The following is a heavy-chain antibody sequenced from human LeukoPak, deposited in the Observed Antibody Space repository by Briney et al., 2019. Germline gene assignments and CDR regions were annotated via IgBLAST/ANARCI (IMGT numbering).Heavy chain of an antibody. V-gene: IGHV3-48*01. J-gene: IGHJ4*02. CDR3: ARERKRITIFGVAHRVRYFDY. CDR1: GFTFSSYS. D-gene: IGHD3-3*01. Sequence: PGGSLRLSCAASGFTFSSYSMNWVRQAPGKGLEWVSYICSSSSTLYYADSVKGRFTISRDNAKNSLYLQMNSLRAEDTAVYYCARERKRITIFGVAHRVRYFDYWGQGTLVTVSS. CDR2: ICSSSSTL.